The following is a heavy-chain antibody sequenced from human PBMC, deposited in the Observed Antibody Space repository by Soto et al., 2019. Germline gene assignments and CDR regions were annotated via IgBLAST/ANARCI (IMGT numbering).Heavy chain of an antibody. V-gene: IGHV4-34*01. D-gene: IGHD3-10*01. CDR3: ARKGPLTIVRHYYGMHV. CDR1: GGSFTGYY. J-gene: IGHJ6*02. CDR2: IDHRESA. Sequence: SETLSLTCAVYGGSFTGYYWSWIRQPPGKGLEWIGEIDHRESANYNPSLKSRVTISVDTSKNQFSLKLSSVTAAATAVYYCARKGPLTIVRHYYGMHVWGQGTTVTVSS.